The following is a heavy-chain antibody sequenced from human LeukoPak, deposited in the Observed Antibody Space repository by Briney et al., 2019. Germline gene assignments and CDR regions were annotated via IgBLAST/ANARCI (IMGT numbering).Heavy chain of an antibody. V-gene: IGHV1-24*01. D-gene: IGHD1-14*01. Sequence: ASVKVSCKVSGYTLTELSMHWVRQAPGKGLEWMGGFDPEDGETIYAQKFQGRVTMTEDTSTDTAYMELSSLRSEDTAVYYCATEAMTGWAFDIWGQGTMDTVSS. CDR1: GYTLTELS. J-gene: IGHJ3*02. CDR3: ATEAMTGWAFDI. CDR2: FDPEDGET.